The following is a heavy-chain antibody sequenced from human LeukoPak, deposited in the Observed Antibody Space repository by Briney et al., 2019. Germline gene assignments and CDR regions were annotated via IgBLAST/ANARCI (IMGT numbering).Heavy chain of an antibody. CDR1: GGSISSSNW. V-gene: IGHV4-4*02. D-gene: IGHD6-13*01. CDR2: INHSGST. CDR3: ARDLGIAAAGGVDV. Sequence: SGTLSLTCAVSGGSISSSNWWSWVRQPPGKGLEWIGEINHSGSTNYNPSLKSRVTIPVDKPKNQFSLQLSSVTAAHTAVYYCARDLGIAAAGGVDVWGKGTTVTVSS. J-gene: IGHJ6*04.